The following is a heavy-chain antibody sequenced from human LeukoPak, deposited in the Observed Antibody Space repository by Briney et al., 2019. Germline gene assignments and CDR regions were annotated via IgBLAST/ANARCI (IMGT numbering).Heavy chain of an antibody. CDR1: GGSISSSSYY. D-gene: IGHD3-22*01. J-gene: IGHJ4*02. Sequence: SETLSLTCTVSGGSISSSSYYWGWIRQPPGEGLEWIGSIYYSGSTYYNPSLKSRVTISVDTSKNQFSLKLSSVTAADTAIYYCARLDKGINAAHFDYWGQGTLVTVSS. CDR3: ARLDKGINAAHFDY. V-gene: IGHV4-39*01. CDR2: IYYSGST.